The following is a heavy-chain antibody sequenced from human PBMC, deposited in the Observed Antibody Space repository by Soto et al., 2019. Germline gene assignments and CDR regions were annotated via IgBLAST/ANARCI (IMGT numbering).Heavy chain of an antibody. Sequence: GGSLRLSCAASGFTFSSYAMHWVRQAPGKGLEWVAVISYDGSNKYYADSVKGRFTISRDNSKNTLYLQMNSLRAEDTAVYYCARDAAVEMATIFSWYFDLWGRGTLVTVSS. J-gene: IGHJ2*01. V-gene: IGHV3-30-3*01. CDR1: GFTFSSYA. CDR2: ISYDGSNK. D-gene: IGHD5-12*01. CDR3: ARDAAVEMATIFSWYFDL.